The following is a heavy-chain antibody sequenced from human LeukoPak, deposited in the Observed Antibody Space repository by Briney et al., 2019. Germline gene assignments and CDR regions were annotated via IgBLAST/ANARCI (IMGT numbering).Heavy chain of an antibody. Sequence: SVKVSCKASGGTFSSYAISWVRQAPGQGLEWMGGIIPIFGTANYAQKFQGRVTMTRDMSTTTDYMELSSLRSEDTAVCYCARGSLWFGDPWFDPWGQGTLVTVSS. CDR2: IIPIFGTA. D-gene: IGHD3-10*01. CDR3: ARGSLWFGDPWFDP. J-gene: IGHJ5*02. CDR1: GGTFSSYA. V-gene: IGHV1-69*05.